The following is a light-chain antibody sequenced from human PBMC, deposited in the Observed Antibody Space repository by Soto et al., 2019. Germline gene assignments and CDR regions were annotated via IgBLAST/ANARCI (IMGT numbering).Light chain of an antibody. Sequence: DLQITQSPSSLSASVGDRVTITCRATQGISNYLAWYQQKPGKVPKLLIYAASTLQSGVPSRFSGSGSGTDFTLTISRLEPEDFAVYYCQQYGSSPTFGQGTKVDIK. CDR3: QQYGSSPT. V-gene: IGKV1-27*01. CDR1: QGISNY. CDR2: AAS. J-gene: IGKJ1*01.